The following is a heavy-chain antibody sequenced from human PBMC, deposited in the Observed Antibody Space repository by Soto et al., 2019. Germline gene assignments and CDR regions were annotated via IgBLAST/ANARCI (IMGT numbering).Heavy chain of an antibody. Sequence: GGSLRLSCAASGFTFSNAWMNWVRQAPGKGLEWVGRIKSKTDGETTDYAAPVKGRFTISRDDSKNTLYLQMNSLKTEDTAVYYCTTLMYYDFWSGEYNWFDPWGQGTLVTVSS. D-gene: IGHD3-3*01. CDR3: TTLMYYDFWSGEYNWFDP. CDR1: GFTFSNAW. V-gene: IGHV3-15*07. CDR2: IKSKTDGETT. J-gene: IGHJ5*02.